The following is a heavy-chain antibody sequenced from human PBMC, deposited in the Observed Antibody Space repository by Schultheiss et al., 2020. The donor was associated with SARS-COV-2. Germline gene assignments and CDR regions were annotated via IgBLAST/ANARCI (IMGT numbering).Heavy chain of an antibody. CDR3: ARAWEESYGMDV. J-gene: IGHJ6*02. D-gene: IGHD1-26*01. Sequence: SETLSLTCTVSGGSISSSDYYWSWIRQHPGEGLEWIGYIHDSGSTYYNPSLKSRVTISVDTSKNQFSLKLSSVTAADTAVYYCARAWEESYGMDVWGQGTTVTVSS. CDR1: GGSISSSDYY. V-gene: IGHV4-30-4*08. CDR2: IHDSGST.